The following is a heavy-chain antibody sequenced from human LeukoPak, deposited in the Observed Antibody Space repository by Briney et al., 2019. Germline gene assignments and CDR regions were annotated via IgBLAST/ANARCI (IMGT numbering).Heavy chain of an antibody. D-gene: IGHD3-22*01. J-gene: IGHJ4*02. CDR3: ASYYYDSSGYPGDY. V-gene: IGHV3-30*02. CDR2: IQYDGSNK. CDR1: GFTFSSYG. Sequence: GGSLRLSCAASGFTFSSYGMHWVRQAPGKGLEWATFIQYDGSNKYYADSVKGRFTISRDNSKNTVYLQMNSLRAEDTAVYYCASYYYDSSGYPGDYWGQGTLVTVSS.